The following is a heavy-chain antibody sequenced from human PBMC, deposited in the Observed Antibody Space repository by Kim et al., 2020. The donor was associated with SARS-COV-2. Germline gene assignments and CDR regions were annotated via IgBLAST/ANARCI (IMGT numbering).Heavy chain of an antibody. CDR3: ARGRTGEYYYYYYGMDV. D-gene: IGHD1-1*01. CDR2: IIPIFGTA. CDR1: GGTFSSYA. V-gene: IGHV1-69*13. J-gene: IGHJ6*02. Sequence: SVKVSCKASGGTFSSYAISWVRQAPGQGLEWMGGIIPIFGTANYAQKFQGRVTITAYESTSTAYMELSSLRSEDTAVYYCARGRTGEYYYYYYGMDVWGQGTTVTVSS.